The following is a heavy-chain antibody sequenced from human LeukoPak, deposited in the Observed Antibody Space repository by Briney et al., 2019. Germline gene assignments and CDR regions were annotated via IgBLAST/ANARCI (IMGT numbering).Heavy chain of an antibody. CDR2: IYHSGST. CDR3: AMIRYSSGWRPFDY. V-gene: IGHV4-4*02. Sequence: SETLSLTCAVSGGSISNSNWWSWVRQPPGEGLEWIGEIYHSGSTNYNPSLKSRVTISVDKSKNQFSLNLNSVTAADTAVYYCAMIRYSSGWRPFDYWGQGTLVTVSS. J-gene: IGHJ4*02. CDR1: GGSISNSNW. D-gene: IGHD6-19*01.